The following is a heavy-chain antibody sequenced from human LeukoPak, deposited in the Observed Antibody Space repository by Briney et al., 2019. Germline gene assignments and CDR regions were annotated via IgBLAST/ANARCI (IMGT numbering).Heavy chain of an antibody. Sequence: SETLSLTCTVSGGSVSSSIYYWGWFRQPPGKGLEWIGSIYYSGSIYFNPSLKSRLTIFVDTSQNQFSLRLTSVTAADTAVYYCARQRGGSGSYYRYIVFDYWGQGTLVTVSS. V-gene: IGHV4-39*01. D-gene: IGHD3-10*01. J-gene: IGHJ4*02. CDR1: GGSVSSSIYY. CDR2: IYYSGSI. CDR3: ARQRGGSGSYYRYIVFDY.